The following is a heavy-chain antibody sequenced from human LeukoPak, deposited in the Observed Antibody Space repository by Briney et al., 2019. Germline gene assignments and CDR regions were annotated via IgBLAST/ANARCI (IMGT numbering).Heavy chain of an antibody. CDR2: IHYSGST. Sequence: SETLSLTCTVSGGSISSYYWSWIRQPQGKGLEWIGYIHYSGSTNYNPSLKSRVTISVDTSKNQFSLKLSSVTAADTAVYYCARDPAANNYAPSRFEYWGQGTLVTVSS. V-gene: IGHV4-59*01. CDR1: GGSISSYY. D-gene: IGHD4-11*01. J-gene: IGHJ4*02. CDR3: ARDPAANNYAPSRFEY.